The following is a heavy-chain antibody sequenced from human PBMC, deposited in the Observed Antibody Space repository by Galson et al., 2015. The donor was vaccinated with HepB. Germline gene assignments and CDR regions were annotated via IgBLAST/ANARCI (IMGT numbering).Heavy chain of an antibody. J-gene: IGHJ4*03. CDR3: ARGSGLGHYFDY. D-gene: IGHD1-14*01. Sequence: SLRLSCAASAFTFSNYGTNWVRQAPGKGLEWVSYISPSTSTIYYADSVKGRFTISRDSAKDSLYLQMNSLRDEDTAVYYCARGSGLGHYFDYWGQGTTVTVSS. CDR1: AFTFSNYG. V-gene: IGHV3-48*02. CDR2: ISPSTSTI.